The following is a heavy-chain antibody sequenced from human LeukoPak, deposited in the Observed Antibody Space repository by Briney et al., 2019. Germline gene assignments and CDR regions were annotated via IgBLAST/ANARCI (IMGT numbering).Heavy chain of an antibody. V-gene: IGHV3-7*01. CDR3: ARAGGLPAD. Sequence: GGSLRLSCAASGFTFSSYWMSWVRQAPGKGLEWVANIKQDGSEKYYVAYVKGRFTISRDNAKISLYLQMNGLRAEYTAVYYCARAGGLPADWGQGTLVTVSS. CDR1: GFTFSSYW. CDR2: IKQDGSEK. D-gene: IGHD2-15*01. J-gene: IGHJ4*02.